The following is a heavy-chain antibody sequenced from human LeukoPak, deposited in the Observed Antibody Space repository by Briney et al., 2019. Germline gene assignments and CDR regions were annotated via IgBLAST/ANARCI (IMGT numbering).Heavy chain of an antibody. J-gene: IGHJ4*02. D-gene: IGHD3-22*01. CDR1: GYTLTELS. CDR2: FDPEDGET. V-gene: IGHV1-24*01. Sequence: RASVTVSCKVSGYTLTELSMHWVRQAPGKGLEWMGGFDPEDGETIYAQKFQGRVTMTEDTSTDTAYMELSSLRSEDTAVHYCATADYDSSGYYHDYWGQGTLVTVSS. CDR3: ATADYDSSGYYHDY.